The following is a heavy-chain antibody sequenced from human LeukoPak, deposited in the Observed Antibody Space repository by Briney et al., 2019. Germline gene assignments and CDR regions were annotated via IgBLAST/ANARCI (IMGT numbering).Heavy chain of an antibody. D-gene: IGHD3/OR15-3a*01. Sequence: SGPALVKPTQTLTLTCTFSGLSLTTTGMCVSWIRQPPGKALEWLARIDWDDDKYYSTSLKTRLTISKDTYKNQVVLTMTNMDPVDTATYYCARRRTGDYFDYWGQGTLVTVSS. CDR1: GLSLTTTGMC. CDR2: IDWDDDK. V-gene: IGHV2-70*11. J-gene: IGHJ4*02. CDR3: ARRRTGDYFDY.